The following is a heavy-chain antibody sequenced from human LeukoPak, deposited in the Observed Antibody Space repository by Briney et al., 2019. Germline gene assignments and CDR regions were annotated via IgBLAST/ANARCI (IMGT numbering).Heavy chain of an antibody. CDR3: ASDLWFGESHFDY. CDR1: GDSISSSSYY. J-gene: IGHJ4*02. CDR2: IYYSGST. D-gene: IGHD3-10*01. Sequence: SETLSLTCTVSGDSISSSSYYWGWIRQPPGKGLEWIGNIYYSGSTYYNPSLKSRVTISLDTSKNQFSLKLSSVTAADTAVYYCASDLWFGESHFDYWGQGALVTVSS. V-gene: IGHV4-39*07.